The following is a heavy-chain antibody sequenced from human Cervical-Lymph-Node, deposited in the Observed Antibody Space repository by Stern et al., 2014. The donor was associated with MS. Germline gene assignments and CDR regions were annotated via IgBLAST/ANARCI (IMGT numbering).Heavy chain of an antibody. V-gene: IGHV1-46*01. Sequence: VQLVESGAEVKQPGTSVKVSCKTSGYTFSSFYIHWVRQAPGQGLEWMGIVKPGDGSASYAPKFQGRVAMTRDTATNTVYMELSSLTSEDTAVYYCARLIVWGQGTLVTVSS. D-gene: IGHD1-26*01. J-gene: IGHJ4*02. CDR1: GYTFSSFY. CDR2: VKPGDGSA. CDR3: ARLIV.